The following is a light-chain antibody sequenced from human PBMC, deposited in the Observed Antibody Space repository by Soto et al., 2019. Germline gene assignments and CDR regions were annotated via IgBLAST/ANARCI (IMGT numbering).Light chain of an antibody. CDR2: DVT. V-gene: IGLV2-11*01. J-gene: IGLJ1*01. CDR3: CSSAGSYTYV. CDR1: SSDVGGYNY. Sequence: QSGLPQPRSVSGSPGQSVTISCTGTSSDVGGYNYGSWYQHHPGKAPKLMIYDVTKRPSGVRDRFSASKSGNTASLTISGLQAEDEADYYCCSSAGSYTYVFGTGPKLTVL.